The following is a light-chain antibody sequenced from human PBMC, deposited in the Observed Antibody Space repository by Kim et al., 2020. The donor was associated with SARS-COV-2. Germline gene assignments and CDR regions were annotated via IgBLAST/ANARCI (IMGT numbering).Light chain of an antibody. V-gene: IGLV9-49*01. CDR1: SGYSNYK. CDR3: GADHGRGCYHVWV. J-gene: IGLJ3*02. Sequence: LVLTQPHSASASLGASVTLTCTLSSGYSNYKEDWYQQRPVKRPRFVLREGPGGIVGYKEDGIPDRFSVLGTGLNRYLTIKNIQEEDESDYHCGADHGRGCYHVWVFGGGTQLTVL. CDR2: EGPGGIVG.